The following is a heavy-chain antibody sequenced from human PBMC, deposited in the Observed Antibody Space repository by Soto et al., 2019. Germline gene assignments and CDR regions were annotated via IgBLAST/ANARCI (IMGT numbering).Heavy chain of an antibody. CDR1: GGTFSSYT. V-gene: IGHV1-69*08. D-gene: IGHD3-22*01. J-gene: IGHJ4*02. Sequence: QVQLVQSGAEVKKPGSSVKVSCKASGGTFSSYTISWVRQAPGQGLEWMGRIIPILGIANYAQKFQGRVTITADKSTSTAYMELSSLRSEDTAVYYCARDPPNYYDSSGSFDYWGQGTLVTVSS. CDR2: IIPILGIA. CDR3: ARDPPNYYDSSGSFDY.